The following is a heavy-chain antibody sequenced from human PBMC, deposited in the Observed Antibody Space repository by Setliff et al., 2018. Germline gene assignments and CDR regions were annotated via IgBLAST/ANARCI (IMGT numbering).Heavy chain of an antibody. CDR3: ARERYFDWFFED. CDR1: GGSITSGSFY. J-gene: IGHJ4*01. CDR2: IDHSGRT. D-gene: IGHD3-9*01. Sequence: SETLSLTCTVSGGSITSGSFYWSWIRQPAGKKLEWIGEIDHSGRTKYNPPLKGRVTISVDTSTNQFSLKLGSVTAADTAVYYCARERYFDWFFEDWGHGTLVTVSS. V-gene: IGHV4-61*09.